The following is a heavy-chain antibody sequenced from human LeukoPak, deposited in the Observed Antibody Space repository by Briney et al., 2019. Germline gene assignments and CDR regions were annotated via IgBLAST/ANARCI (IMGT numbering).Heavy chain of an antibody. CDR3: AKDLEVDTAMVEDY. Sequence: GGSLRLSCAASIFTFSSYGMHWVRQAPGKGLEWVAFIRYDGSNKYYADSVKGRFTISRDNSKNTLYLQMNSLRAEDTAVYYCAKDLEVDTAMVEDYWGQGTLVTVSS. V-gene: IGHV3-30*02. CDR1: IFTFSSYG. J-gene: IGHJ4*02. CDR2: IRYDGSNK. D-gene: IGHD5-18*01.